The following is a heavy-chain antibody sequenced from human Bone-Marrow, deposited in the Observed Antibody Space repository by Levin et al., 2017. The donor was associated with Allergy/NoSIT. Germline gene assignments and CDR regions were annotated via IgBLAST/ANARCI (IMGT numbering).Heavy chain of an antibody. CDR3: AREPSGSFILGDYGMDV. V-gene: IGHV3-30*04. CDR2: LSSDGSNK. CDR1: GFTFSSQT. J-gene: IGHJ6*01. Sequence: GESLKISCAASGFTFSSQTIHWVRQAPGKGLEWVAVLSSDGSNKHYADSVKGRVTISRDNSNNTLWLQMNNLRPEDTAVYFCAREPSGSFILGDYGMDVWGQGTTVTVSS. D-gene: IGHD1-26*01.